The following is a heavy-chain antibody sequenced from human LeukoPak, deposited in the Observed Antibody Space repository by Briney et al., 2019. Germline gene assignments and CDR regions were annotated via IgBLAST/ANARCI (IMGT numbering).Heavy chain of an antibody. J-gene: IGHJ4*02. CDR3: ARGASGTYYFGY. V-gene: IGHV3-66*02. CDR2: IYSGGST. Sequence: GGSLRLSCAASGFTVSSNYMTWVRQAPGKGLDWVSVIYSGGSTSYADSVKGRFTISRENSKNTLFLQMNSLRPEDTAVYYCARGASGTYYFGYWGRGTLVTVSS. CDR1: GFTVSSNY. D-gene: IGHD1-26*01.